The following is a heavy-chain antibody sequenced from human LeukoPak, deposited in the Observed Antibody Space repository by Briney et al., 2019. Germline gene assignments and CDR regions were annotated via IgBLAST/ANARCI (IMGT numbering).Heavy chain of an antibody. CDR1: GYTSTGYY. D-gene: IGHD1-26*01. J-gene: IGHJ6*03. Sequence: GASVKVSCKASGYTSTGYYMHWVRQAPGQGLEWMGWINPNSGGTNYAQKFQGRVTMTRDTSISTAYMELSRLRSDDTAVYYCARAHIVGAARYYYYMDVWGKGTTVTVSS. CDR3: ARAHIVGAARYYYYMDV. CDR2: INPNSGGT. V-gene: IGHV1-2*02.